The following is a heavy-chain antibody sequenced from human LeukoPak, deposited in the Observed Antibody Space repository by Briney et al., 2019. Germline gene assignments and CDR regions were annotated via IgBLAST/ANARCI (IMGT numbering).Heavy chain of an antibody. V-gene: IGHV4-31*03. J-gene: IGHJ4*02. CDR1: GGSISSGGYY. CDR2: IYYSGST. Sequence: NPSETLSLTCTVSGGSISSGGYYWSWIRQHPGKGLEWIGYIYYSGSTYYNPSLKSRVTISVDTSKNQFSLKLSSVTAADTAVYSVARPRGSSNVKFDTGGRGTLSTASS. D-gene: IGHD5-18*01. CDR3: ARPRGSSNVKFDT.